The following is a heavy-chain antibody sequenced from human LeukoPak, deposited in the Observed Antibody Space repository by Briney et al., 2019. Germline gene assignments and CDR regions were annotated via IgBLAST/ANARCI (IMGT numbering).Heavy chain of an antibody. Sequence: GGSLRLSCAASGFTFSYYSMNWVRQAPGKGLEWISYSNTDGTISYADSVKGRFTISRDNAKNSLYLQMNSLRAEDTAVYYCARELDIVVVVAATAVTGMDVWGQGTTVTVSS. CDR2: SNTDGTI. J-gene: IGHJ6*02. CDR1: GFTFSYYS. V-gene: IGHV3-48*04. D-gene: IGHD2-15*01. CDR3: ARELDIVVVVAATAVTGMDV.